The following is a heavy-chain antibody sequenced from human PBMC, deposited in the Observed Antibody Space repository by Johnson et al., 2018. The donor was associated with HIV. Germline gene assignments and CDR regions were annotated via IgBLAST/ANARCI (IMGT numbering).Heavy chain of an antibody. D-gene: IGHD1-26*01. Sequence: VQLVESGGGVVQPGRSLRLSCAASGFTVSSNYMSWVRQAPGKGLEWVLVIYSGGSTYYADSVKGRFTISRDNSKNTLYLQMNSLRAEDTALYYCARSSGSYWRGTFDIWGQGTMVTVSS. CDR2: IYSGGST. CDR1: GFTVSSNY. CDR3: ARSSGSYWRGTFDI. V-gene: IGHV3-66*01. J-gene: IGHJ3*02.